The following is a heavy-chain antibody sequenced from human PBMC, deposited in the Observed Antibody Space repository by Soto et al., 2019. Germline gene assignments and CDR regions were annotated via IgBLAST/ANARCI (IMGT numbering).Heavy chain of an antibody. CDR3: AREQDSSVPSAFDI. Sequence: GASVKVSCKASGYTFTGYYMHWVRQAPGQGLEWMGWINPNSGGTNYAQKFQGWVTMTRDTSISTAYMELSRLRSDDTAVYYCAREQDSSVPSAFDIWGQGTMVTVSS. D-gene: IGHD6-19*01. V-gene: IGHV1-2*04. CDR1: GYTFTGYY. J-gene: IGHJ3*02. CDR2: INPNSGGT.